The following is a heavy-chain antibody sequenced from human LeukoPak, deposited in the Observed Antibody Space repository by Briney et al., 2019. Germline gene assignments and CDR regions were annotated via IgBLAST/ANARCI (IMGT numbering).Heavy chain of an antibody. CDR1: GFTFSSYA. CDR2: MSSNGDRT. CDR3: AKCSIAAADTAWFDP. J-gene: IGHJ5*02. Sequence: GGSLRLSCAASGFTFSSYAMSWVRQAPGNGLEWVSAMSSNGDRTYYAASVKGRFTVSRDNSKNILFLQMNSLGADDTATYYCAKCSIAAADTAWFDPWGQGTLVTVSS. D-gene: IGHD6-13*01. V-gene: IGHV3-23*01.